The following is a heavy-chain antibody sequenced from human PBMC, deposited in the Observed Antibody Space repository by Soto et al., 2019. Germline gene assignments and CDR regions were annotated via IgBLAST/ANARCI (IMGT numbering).Heavy chain of an antibody. D-gene: IGHD1-26*01. J-gene: IGHJ4*01. V-gene: IGHV1-69*12. Sequence: QVQLVQSGAEVKKPGSSVKVSCKASGGTFSSYAISWVRQAPGQGLEWMGGIIPIFGTANYAQKFQGRDTINVDECTITDCMALSSLRSDDTAVYYCARKSWRSYALHFDYWGHGGLVTVSS. CDR1: GGTFSSYA. CDR2: IIPIFGTA. CDR3: ARKSWRSYALHFDY.